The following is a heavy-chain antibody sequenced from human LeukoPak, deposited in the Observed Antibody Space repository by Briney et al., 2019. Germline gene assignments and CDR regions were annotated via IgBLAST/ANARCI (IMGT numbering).Heavy chain of an antibody. Sequence: ASVKVSCKASGYTLTELSMHWVRQAPGKGLEWMGGFDPEDGETIYAQKFQGRVTMTEDTSTDTAYMELSSLRSEDTAVYYCATAGYYGSGSYYGYWGQGTLVTVSS. V-gene: IGHV1-24*01. D-gene: IGHD3-10*01. CDR1: GYTLTELS. J-gene: IGHJ4*02. CDR2: FDPEDGET. CDR3: ATAGYYGSGSYYGY.